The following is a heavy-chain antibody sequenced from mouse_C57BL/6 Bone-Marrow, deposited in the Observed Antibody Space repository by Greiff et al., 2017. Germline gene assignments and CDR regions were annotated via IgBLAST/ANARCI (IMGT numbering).Heavy chain of an antibody. V-gene: IGHV5-9-1*02. CDR3: TRDNGPAWFAY. D-gene: IGHD1-2*01. CDR2: ISSGGGYI. CDR1: GFTFSSYA. J-gene: IGHJ3*01. Sequence: EVKLVESGEGLVKPGGSLKLSCAASGFTFSSYAMSWVRQTPEKRLEWVAYISSGGGYIYYADTVKGRFTISRDNARNTLYLQMSSLKSEDTAMYYCTRDNGPAWFAYWGQGTLVTVSA.